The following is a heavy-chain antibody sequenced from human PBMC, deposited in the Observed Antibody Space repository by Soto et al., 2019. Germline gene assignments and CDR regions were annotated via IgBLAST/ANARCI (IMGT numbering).Heavy chain of an antibody. CDR2: ISYDGSNK. V-gene: IGHV3-30-3*01. J-gene: IGHJ4*02. CDR3: ARDRRYYYDNSGPLDY. Sequence: QVQLMESGGGVVQPGRSLRLSCAASGFTFSSYAMHWVRQAPGKGLEWVAVISYDGSNKYYADSVKGRFTISRDNSKNTLYLQMNSLRAEDTAVYYCARDRRYYYDNSGPLDYWGQGTLVTVSS. CDR1: GFTFSSYA. D-gene: IGHD3-22*01.